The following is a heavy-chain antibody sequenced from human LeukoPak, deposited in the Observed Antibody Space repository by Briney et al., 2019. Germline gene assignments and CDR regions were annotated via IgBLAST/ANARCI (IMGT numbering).Heavy chain of an antibody. CDR2: INHSGST. CDR3: ARASSQRHYYGSGSYSGYYFDY. D-gene: IGHD3-10*01. J-gene: IGHJ4*02. Sequence: SETLSLTCAVYGGSFSGYYWSWIRQPPGKGLEWIGEINHSGSTNYNPSLKSRVTISVDTSKNQFSLKLSSVTAADTAVYYCARASSQRHYYGSGSYSGYYFDYWGQGILVTVSS. V-gene: IGHV4-34*01. CDR1: GGSFSGYY.